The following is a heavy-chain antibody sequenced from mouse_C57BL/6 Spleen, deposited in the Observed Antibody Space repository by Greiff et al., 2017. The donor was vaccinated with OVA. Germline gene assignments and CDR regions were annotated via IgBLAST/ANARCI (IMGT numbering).Heavy chain of an antibody. Sequence: EVKLQESGPGMVKPSQSLSLTCTVTGYSITSGYDWHWIRHFPGNKLEWMGYISYSGSTNYNPSLKSRISITHDTSKNHFFLKLNSVTTEDTATYYCARSGTGPFAYWGQGTLVTVSA. V-gene: IGHV3-1*01. CDR2: ISYSGST. J-gene: IGHJ3*01. CDR3: ARSGTGPFAY. D-gene: IGHD4-1*01. CDR1: GYSITSGYD.